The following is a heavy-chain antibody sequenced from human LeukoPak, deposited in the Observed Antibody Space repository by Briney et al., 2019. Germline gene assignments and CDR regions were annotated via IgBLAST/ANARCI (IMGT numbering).Heavy chain of an antibody. CDR3: ARDSYYDSSGYYLRLFDY. CDR2: IYHSGST. D-gene: IGHD3-22*01. CDR1: GYSISSGYY. J-gene: IGHJ4*02. V-gene: IGHV4-38-2*02. Sequence: SETLSLTCTVSGYSISSGYYWGWIRQPPGKGLEWIGSIYHSGSTYYNPSLKSRVTISVDTSKNQFSLKLSSVTAADTAVYYCARDSYYDSSGYYLRLFDYWGQGTLVTVSS.